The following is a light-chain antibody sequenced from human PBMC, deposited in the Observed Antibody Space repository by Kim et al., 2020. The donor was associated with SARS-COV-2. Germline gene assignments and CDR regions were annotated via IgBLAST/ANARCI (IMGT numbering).Light chain of an antibody. J-gene: IGLJ2*01. V-gene: IGLV1-44*01. CDR1: RSNIGSNF. CDR3: ATWDDSLTGRVV. CDR2: GFN. Sequence: QSVLTQPPSASGTPGQTVSISCSGSRSNIGSNFVSWYQHLPGTAPKLLIYGFNQRPSGVPDRFSASKSGTSASLAISWLQPEDEADYYCATWDDSLTGRVVFGGGTKVTVL.